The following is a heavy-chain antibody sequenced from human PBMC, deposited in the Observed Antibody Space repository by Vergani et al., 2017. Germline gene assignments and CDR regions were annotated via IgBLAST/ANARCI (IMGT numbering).Heavy chain of an antibody. CDR1: GFTFSDYY. V-gene: IGHV3-11*01. Sequence: QVQLVESGGGVVQPGGSLRLSCAASGFTFSDYYMSWIRQAPGKGLEWVSYISSSGSTIYYADSVKGRFTISRDNSKNSLYLQMNSLRAEDTAVYYCARFLRETGISGWYSTLRQYYMDVWGKGTTVTVSS. CDR3: ARFLRETGISGWYSTLRQYYMDV. J-gene: IGHJ6*03. D-gene: IGHD6-19*01. CDR2: ISSSGSTI.